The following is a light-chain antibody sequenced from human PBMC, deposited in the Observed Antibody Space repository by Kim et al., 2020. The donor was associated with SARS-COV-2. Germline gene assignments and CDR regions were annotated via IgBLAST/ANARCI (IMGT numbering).Light chain of an antibody. Sequence: ETVLTQSPGTLSLSPGERATLSCRASQSVTDYYLAWYQQKSGQAPRLLIYGTSNRATGIPDRFSGSGSGTDFTLTINTLEPEDFAVYYCQLYGNSPPRTFGQGTKLEIK. J-gene: IGKJ2*01. CDR2: GTS. V-gene: IGKV3-20*01. CDR1: QSVTDYY. CDR3: QLYGNSPPRT.